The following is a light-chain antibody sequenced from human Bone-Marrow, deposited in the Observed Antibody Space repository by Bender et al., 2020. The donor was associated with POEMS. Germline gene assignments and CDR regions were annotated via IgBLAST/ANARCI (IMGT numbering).Light chain of an antibody. CDR2: YDD. CDR3: SAWDDSLSGWV. CDR1: NSNIGNHG. J-gene: IGLJ3*02. V-gene: IGLV1-36*01. Sequence: SVLTQPPSASGTPGQRVTISCSGSNSNIGNHGVNWYQQLPGEAPKLLIYYDDLLTPGVSDRFSASKSGTSASLAISELQSEDEALYYCSAWDDSLSGWVFGGGTKVTVL.